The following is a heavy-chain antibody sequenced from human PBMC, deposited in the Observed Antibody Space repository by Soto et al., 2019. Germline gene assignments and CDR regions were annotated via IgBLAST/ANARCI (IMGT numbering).Heavy chain of an antibody. CDR3: AAAGVGYRSSTRCQGFDS. CDR1: GFTFSSSA. V-gene: IGHV1-58*02. Sequence: QMQLVQSGPDVKKPGTSVKVSCKAAGFTFSSSAIQWVRQARGQRLEWIGWIVVGSGYANYAQKFQERVTISRDMSERTAYMELSSLRSEDTAVYYCAAAGVGYRSSTRCQGFDSWGQGTLVTVSA. J-gene: IGHJ4*02. D-gene: IGHD2-2*03. CDR2: IVVGSGYA.